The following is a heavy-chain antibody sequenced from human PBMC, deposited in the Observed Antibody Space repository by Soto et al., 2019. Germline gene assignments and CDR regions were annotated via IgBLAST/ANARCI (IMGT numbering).Heavy chain of an antibody. CDR1: GGSFSGYY. D-gene: IGHD3-22*01. CDR3: AGYYYDSSGYLPFDY. Sequence: SETLSLTCAVYGGSFSGYYWSWIHQPPGKGLEWIGEINHSGSTNYNPSLKSRVTISVDTSKNQFSLKLSSVTAADTAVYYCAGYYYDSSGYLPFDYWGQGTLVTVSS. V-gene: IGHV4-34*01. J-gene: IGHJ4*02. CDR2: INHSGST.